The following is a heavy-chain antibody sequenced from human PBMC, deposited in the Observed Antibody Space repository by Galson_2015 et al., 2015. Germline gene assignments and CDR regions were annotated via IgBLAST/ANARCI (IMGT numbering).Heavy chain of an antibody. CDR3: TTHYDTYYYDSSGYYASSYYFDY. D-gene: IGHD3-22*01. V-gene: IGHV3-15*01. J-gene: IGHJ4*02. Sequence: SLRLSCAASGFTFSNAWMSWVRQAPGKGLEWVGRIKSKTDGGTTDYAAPVKGRFTISRDDSKNTLYLQMNSLKTEDTAVYYCTTHYDTYYYDSSGYYASSYYFDYWGQGTLVTVSS. CDR2: IKSKTDGGTT. CDR1: GFTFSNAW.